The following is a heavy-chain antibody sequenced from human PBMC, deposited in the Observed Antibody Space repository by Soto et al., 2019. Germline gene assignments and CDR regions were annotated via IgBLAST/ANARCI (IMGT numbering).Heavy chain of an antibody. CDR2: IWYDGSNK. Sequence: GGSLRLSCAASGFTFSSYGMHWVRQAPGKGLEWVAVIWYDGSNKYYADSVKGRFTISRDNSKNTLYLQMNSLRAEDTAVYYCARDGDYYGSGTLLAWGQGTLVTVSS. D-gene: IGHD3-10*01. CDR3: ARDGDYYGSGTLLA. CDR1: GFTFSSYG. V-gene: IGHV3-33*01. J-gene: IGHJ5*02.